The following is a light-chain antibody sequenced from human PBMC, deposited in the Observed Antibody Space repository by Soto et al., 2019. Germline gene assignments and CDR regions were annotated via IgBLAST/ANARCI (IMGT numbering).Light chain of an antibody. CDR1: QDINTY. J-gene: IGKJ2*03. CDR2: PAS. V-gene: IGKV1-9*01. CDR3: QRHRAYRFS. Sequence: DLQLTQSPSFLSASVGDRVTVSCRASQDINTYLAWFQQKPGKVPQLLVYPASTLQDGVPSRFSGRGSGTEFSLTINNLQPKDFATYYCQRHRAYRFSFGQGTKLDVK.